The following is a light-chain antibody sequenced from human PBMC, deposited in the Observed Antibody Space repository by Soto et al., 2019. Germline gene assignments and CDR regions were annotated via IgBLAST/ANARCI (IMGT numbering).Light chain of an antibody. CDR3: QQYNRWPFT. Sequence: EVVLTQSPATLSLSPGERATLSCRASENVRTFVDWYQQKPGQAPRLLIFGASNRATGIPARFSGSGSGTDFTLTISNLEPEDFAVYYCQQYNRWPFTFGPGTKVDIK. J-gene: IGKJ3*01. CDR1: ENVRTF. V-gene: IGKV3-11*01. CDR2: GAS.